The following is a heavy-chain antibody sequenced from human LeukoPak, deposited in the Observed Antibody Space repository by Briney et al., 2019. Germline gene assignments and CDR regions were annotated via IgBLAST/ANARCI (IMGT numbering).Heavy chain of an antibody. CDR3: ARSLSPGITWDY. D-gene: IGHD1-20*01. CDR1: GYTFTSYG. Sequence: ASVKVSCKASGYTFTSYGISWVRQAPGQGLEWMGWISAYNGNTNYAQKLQGRVTMTTDTSISTAYMELRSLRSDDTAVYYCARSLSPGITWDYWGQGTLVTVSS. CDR2: ISAYNGNT. V-gene: IGHV1-18*01. J-gene: IGHJ4*02.